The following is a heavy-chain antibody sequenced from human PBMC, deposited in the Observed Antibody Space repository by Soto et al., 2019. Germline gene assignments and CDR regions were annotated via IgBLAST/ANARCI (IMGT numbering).Heavy chain of an antibody. CDR3: ARVAAYYDFWSGYYTRWFDP. V-gene: IGHV4-34*01. Sequence: PWETLSLTCAVYGGSFSGYYWSWIRQPPGKGLEWIGEINHSGSTNYNPSLKSRVTISVDTSKNQFSLKLSSETAADTAVYYCARVAAYYDFWSGYYTRWFDPWGQGTLVTVSS. J-gene: IGHJ5*02. CDR1: GGSFSGYY. CDR2: INHSGST. D-gene: IGHD3-3*01.